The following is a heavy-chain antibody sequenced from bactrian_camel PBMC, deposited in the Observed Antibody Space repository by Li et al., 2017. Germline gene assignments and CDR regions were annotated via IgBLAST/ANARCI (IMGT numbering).Heavy chain of an antibody. V-gene: IGHV3S6*01. CDR2: LFTEYGHT. J-gene: IGHJ4*01. D-gene: IGHD1*01. CDR1: GSTSRPAC. CDR3: AAGVEGDCLSGHLQPASYSRWGQGTINS. Sequence: HVQLVESGGGSVEAGGSLRLSCSVSGSTSRPACMAWFRQGSGERREGVAGLFTEYGHTMYADSVEDRFTISFDNSKNTLYLLMNSLKPGDTAAYYCAAGVEGDCLSGHLQPASYSRWGQGTINSGARGPRSPA.